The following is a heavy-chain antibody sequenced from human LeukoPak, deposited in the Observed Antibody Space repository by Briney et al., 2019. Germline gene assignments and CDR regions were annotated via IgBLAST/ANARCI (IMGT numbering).Heavy chain of an antibody. CDR2: ISSSNSYT. CDR1: GFTFSTYG. Sequence: GGPLRLSCAASGFTFSTYGFNWVRQAPGKGLEGVSSISSSNSYTDYADSVKGRFTISRDNAKDSLYLQMNSLRAEDTAVYYCASNREAVWGQGTTVTVSS. D-gene: IGHD5-24*01. V-gene: IGHV3-21*01. J-gene: IGHJ6*02. CDR3: ASNREAV.